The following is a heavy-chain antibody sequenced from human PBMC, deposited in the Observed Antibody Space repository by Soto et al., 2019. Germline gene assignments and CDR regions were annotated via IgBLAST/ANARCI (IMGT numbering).Heavy chain of an antibody. CDR2: ISGSGGSE. CDR3: AKGDTTMITDYYAMDV. J-gene: IGHJ6*02. Sequence: EVQLLESGGGFVQPGGSLRLSCAVSGFTFTSYAMTWVRQAPGKVLEWVSAISGSGGSEFYAESVKGRFTISRDNSKNTLYLQMKSLKAEDTALYYCAKGDTTMITDYYAMDVWGQGTTVTVSS. D-gene: IGHD5-18*01. CDR1: GFTFTSYA. V-gene: IGHV3-23*01.